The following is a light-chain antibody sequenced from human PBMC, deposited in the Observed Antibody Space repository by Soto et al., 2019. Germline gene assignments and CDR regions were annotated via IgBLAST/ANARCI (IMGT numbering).Light chain of an antibody. V-gene: IGLV2-8*01. CDR3: SSYAGSNNLV. CDR1: SSDVGGYNY. CDR2: EVN. Sequence: QSVLTQPPSASGSPGQSVTISCTGISSDVGGYNYVSWYQQHPGKAPKLMIYEVNKRPSGVPDRFSGSKSGNTASLTVSGLQAEDEADYYCSSYAGSNNLVFGGGTKLTVL. J-gene: IGLJ2*01.